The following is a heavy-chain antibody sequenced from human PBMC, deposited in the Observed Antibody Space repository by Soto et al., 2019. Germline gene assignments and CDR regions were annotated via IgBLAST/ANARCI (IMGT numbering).Heavy chain of an antibody. D-gene: IGHD6-25*01. Sequence: SETLSLTCTVSGCSISSTSYYWGWIRQPPGKGLEWIGSIYYSGSTYYNPSLKSRVTISVDTSKNQFSLKLSSVTAADTAVYYCARLSGWYYYYGMDVWGQGTTVT. CDR3: ARLSGWYYYYGMDV. CDR2: IYYSGST. CDR1: GCSISSTSYY. V-gene: IGHV4-39*01. J-gene: IGHJ6*02.